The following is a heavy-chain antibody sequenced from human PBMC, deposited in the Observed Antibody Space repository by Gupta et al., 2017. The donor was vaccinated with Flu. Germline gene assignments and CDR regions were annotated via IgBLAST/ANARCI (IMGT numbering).Heavy chain of an antibody. D-gene: IGHD2-2*01. CDR2: IASDGSHK. CDR1: GFTFSIYG. CDR3: AKDGPWTASCPYYCYYMDV. V-gene: IGHV3-30*18. Sequence: QMQLVESGGGVVQFGSSLRLSCAASGFTFSIYGMHWVRQAPGKGLEWVADIASDGSHKDYADSVRGRCNISRDNSKNTLSLEMESRRVEDTAVYYCAKDGPWTASCPYYCYYMDVWGKGTTVTVSS. J-gene: IGHJ6*03.